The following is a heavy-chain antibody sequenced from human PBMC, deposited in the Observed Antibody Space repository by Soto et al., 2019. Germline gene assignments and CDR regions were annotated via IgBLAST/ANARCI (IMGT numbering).Heavy chain of an antibody. CDR3: ARDHPLAVAAFAS. CDR2: IHYTGSV. CDR1: GCSLNSEHYH. Sequence: SETLSLTCTVSGCSLNSEHYHWTWILHAPGKGLEWIGYIHYTGSVRYNPSLQSRITMSVDTSKNLFSLNLSSVTAADTAVYYWARDHPLAVAAFASWGQRTMVPV. V-gene: IGHV4-30-4*02. D-gene: IGHD6-19*01. J-gene: IGHJ3*02.